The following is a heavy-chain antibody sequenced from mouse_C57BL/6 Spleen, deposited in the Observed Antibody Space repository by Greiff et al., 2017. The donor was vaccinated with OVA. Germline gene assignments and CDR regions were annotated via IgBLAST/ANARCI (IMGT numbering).Heavy chain of an antibody. CDR3: ARSAITTVVATENYFDY. J-gene: IGHJ2*01. CDR2: IYPGSGNT. V-gene: IGHV1-84*01. D-gene: IGHD1-1*01. Sequence: QVHVKQSGPELVKPGASVKISCKASGYTFTDYYINWVKQRPGQGLEWIGWIYPGSGNTKYNEKFKGKATLTVDTSSSTAYMQLSSLTSEDSAVYFCARSAITTVVATENYFDYWGQGTTLTVSS. CDR1: GYTFTDYY.